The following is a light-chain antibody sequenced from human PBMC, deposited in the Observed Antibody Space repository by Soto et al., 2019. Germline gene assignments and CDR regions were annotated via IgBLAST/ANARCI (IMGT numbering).Light chain of an antibody. CDR1: ESISTW. CDR2: DAY. V-gene: IGKV1-5*01. CDR3: QQYNSYWT. Sequence: IQMTQSPSALSASVGDRVTLTCRASESISTWLAWYQQKPGKAPKLLMYDAYNLRSGVPSRFSGSGSGIEFTLTISRLKPDDFATYYCQQYNSYWTFGQGTKVEI. J-gene: IGKJ1*01.